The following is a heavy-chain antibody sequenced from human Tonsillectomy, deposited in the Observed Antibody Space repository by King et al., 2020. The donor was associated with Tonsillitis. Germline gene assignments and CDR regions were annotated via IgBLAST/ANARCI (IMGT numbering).Heavy chain of an antibody. Sequence: VQLVESGGGVVQPGGSLRLSCAASGFRFDDYAMHWVRQAPGKGLEWVSLISGDGGSTDFADSVKGRFTISRDNSKNSLYLQMNSLRTEDTALYYCAKVKYTRGWLNDKYFDFWGRGTLVTVSS. D-gene: IGHD6-19*01. CDR2: ISGDGGST. V-gene: IGHV3-43*02. CDR3: AKVKYTRGWLNDKYFDF. J-gene: IGHJ2*01. CDR1: GFRFDDYA.